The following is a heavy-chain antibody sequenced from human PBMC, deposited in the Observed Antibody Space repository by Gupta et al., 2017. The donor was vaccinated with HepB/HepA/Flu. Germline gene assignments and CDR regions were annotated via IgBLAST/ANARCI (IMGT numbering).Heavy chain of an antibody. V-gene: IGHV3-30*18. Sequence: QVQLVESGGGVVQPGRSLRLSCAASGFNFSMDGMHWVRQAPGKGLEWVAVISFDGSNKYYADSVKGRFTISRDNSKNTLFLQMNSLRAEDTAVYYCAKLNPGYSYGPIDYWGQGTLVTVSS. CDR1: GFNFSMDG. CDR2: ISFDGSNK. D-gene: IGHD5-18*01. J-gene: IGHJ4*02. CDR3: AKLNPGYSYGPIDY.